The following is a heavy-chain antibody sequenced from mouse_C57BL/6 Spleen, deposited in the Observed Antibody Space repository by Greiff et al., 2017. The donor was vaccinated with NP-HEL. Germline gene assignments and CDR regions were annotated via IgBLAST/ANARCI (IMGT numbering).Heavy chain of an antibody. CDR3: ARGRLRRTSDAMDY. CDR1: GFTFSSYA. D-gene: IGHD2-4*01. CDR2: ISDGGSYT. J-gene: IGHJ4*01. Sequence: EVQLVESGGGLVKPGGSLKLSCAASGFTFSSYAMSWVRQTPEKRLEWVATISDGGSYTYYPDNVKGRFTISRDNAKNNLYLQMSHLKSEDTAMYYCARGRLRRTSDAMDYWGQGTSVTVAS. V-gene: IGHV5-4*01.